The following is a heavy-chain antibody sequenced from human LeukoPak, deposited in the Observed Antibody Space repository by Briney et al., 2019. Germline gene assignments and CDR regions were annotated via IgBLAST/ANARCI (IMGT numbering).Heavy chain of an antibody. CDR1: GGSISSGDYY. J-gene: IGHJ4*02. V-gene: IGHV4-30-4*01. CDR3: ARRGYSYGFSFDY. CDR2: IYYSAST. D-gene: IGHD5-18*01. Sequence: SETLSLTCTVSGGSISSGDYYWSWIRQPPGKGLEWIGYIYYSASTYYNPSLKSRVTISVDTSKNQFSLKLSSVTAADTAVYYCARRGYSYGFSFDYWGQGTLVTVSS.